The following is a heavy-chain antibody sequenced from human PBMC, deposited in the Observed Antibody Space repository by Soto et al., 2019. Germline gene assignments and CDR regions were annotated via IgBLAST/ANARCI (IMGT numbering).Heavy chain of an antibody. D-gene: IGHD3-16*01. J-gene: IGHJ6*02. V-gene: IGHV1-18*01. CDR2: INGYNGNT. CDR3: ARMGDVPYYYYGMDV. Sequence: GASVKVSCKASGYTFTSYGISWVRQAPGKGLEWMGWINGYNGNTNHAQKLQGRVTMSTDTSTSTAYMELRSLRSDDSAVYYCARMGDVPYYYYGMDVWGQGTTVTVSS. CDR1: GYTFTSYG.